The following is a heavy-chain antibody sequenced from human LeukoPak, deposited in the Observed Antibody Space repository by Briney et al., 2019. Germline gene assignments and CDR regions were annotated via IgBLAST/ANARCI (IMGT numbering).Heavy chain of an antibody. CDR3: ARDGGHSSGWYYYYYYMDV. CDR2: IYYSGST. CDR1: GGSISSSSYY. V-gene: IGHV4-39*07. J-gene: IGHJ6*03. D-gene: IGHD6-19*01. Sequence: PSETLSLTCTVSGGSISSSSYYWGWIRQPPGKGLEWIGSIYYSGSTYYNPSLKSRVTISVDTSKNQFSLKLSSVTAADTAVYYCARDGGHSSGWYYYYYYMDVWGKGTTVTISS.